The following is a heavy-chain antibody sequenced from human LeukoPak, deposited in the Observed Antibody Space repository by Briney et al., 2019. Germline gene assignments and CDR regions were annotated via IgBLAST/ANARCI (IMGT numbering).Heavy chain of an antibody. J-gene: IGHJ3*01. V-gene: IGHV5-51*01. CDR2: IYPGDSDT. D-gene: IGHD1-20*01. CDR1: GYSSTSYW. Sequence: GESLKISCKGSGYSSTSYWIGWVRQMPGKGLEWMGIIYPGDSDTRYSPSFQGQVTLSADKSISTAYLQWSGLRASDTAMYYCARPLTGTTDAFDVWGQGTMVTVSS. CDR3: ARPLTGTTDAFDV.